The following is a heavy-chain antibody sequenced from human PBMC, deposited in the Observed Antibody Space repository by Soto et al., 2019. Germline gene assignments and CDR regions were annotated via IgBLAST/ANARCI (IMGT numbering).Heavy chain of an antibody. CDR1: GFTFSDYY. J-gene: IGHJ4*02. V-gene: IGHV3-11*06. CDR3: ARVTPAYCGGDCYSALDY. D-gene: IGHD2-21*02. CDR2: ISSSSSYT. Sequence: GGSLRLSCAASGFTFSDYYMSWIRQAPGKGLEWVSYISSSSSYTNYADSVKGRFTISRDNAKNSLYLQMNSLRAEDTAVYYCARVTPAYCGGDCYSALDYWGQGTLVTVSS.